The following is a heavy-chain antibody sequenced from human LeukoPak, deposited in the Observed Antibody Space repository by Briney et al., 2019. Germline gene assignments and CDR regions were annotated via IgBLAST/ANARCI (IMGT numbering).Heavy chain of an antibody. CDR2: INPNSGDT. Sequence: ASVKVSCKASGYTFTGYYMHWVRQAPGQGLEWMGRINPNSGDTNYAQKFQGRVTMTRDTSISTAYMELSRLRSDDTAVYYCARATRGITGTTSDYWGQGTLVTVSS. J-gene: IGHJ4*02. CDR1: GYTFTGYY. D-gene: IGHD1-20*01. V-gene: IGHV1-2*06. CDR3: ARATRGITGTTSDY.